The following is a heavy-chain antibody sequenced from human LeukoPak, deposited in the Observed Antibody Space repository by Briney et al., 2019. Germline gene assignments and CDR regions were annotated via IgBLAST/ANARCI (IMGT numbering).Heavy chain of an antibody. Sequence: GASVKVSCKASGYTFTSYYIHWVRQAPGQGLEWMGIINPSGGSTNYAQKFQGRVTMTRNTSISTAYMELSSLRSEDTAVYYCARGGLRYFDWAIDYWGQGTLVTVSS. CDR1: GYTFTSYY. J-gene: IGHJ4*02. D-gene: IGHD3-9*01. V-gene: IGHV1-46*01. CDR2: INPSGGST. CDR3: ARGGLRYFDWAIDY.